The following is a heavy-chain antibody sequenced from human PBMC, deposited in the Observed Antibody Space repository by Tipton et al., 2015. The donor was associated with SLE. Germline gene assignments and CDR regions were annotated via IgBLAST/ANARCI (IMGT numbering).Heavy chain of an antibody. CDR2: TYGDGTTT. D-gene: IGHD1-26*01. Sequence: GSLRLSCAASGFTFSYYAMSWVRQAPGEGLEWVSVTYGDGTTTFYADSVKGRFTISRDNSKNTLYLQMNSLRAEDTAIYYCAKWALKSFSFSDYWGQGTLVTVSS. V-gene: IGHV3-23*03. CDR3: AKWALKSFSFSDY. J-gene: IGHJ4*02. CDR1: GFTFSYYA.